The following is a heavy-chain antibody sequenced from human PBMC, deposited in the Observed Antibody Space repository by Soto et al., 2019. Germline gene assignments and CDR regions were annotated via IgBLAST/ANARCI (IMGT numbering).Heavy chain of an antibody. CDR2: NNHSGST. CDR1: GGSFSGYY. CDR3: ASGEGPAPAY. V-gene: IGHV4-34*01. J-gene: IGHJ4*02. Sequence: QVQLQQWGAGLLKPSETLSLTCAVYGGSFSGYYWSWIRQPPGKGLEWIGENNHSGSTDYNPSLKSRVSISVDTSKNHFSLKLSSVTAAATAVYYCASGEGPAPAYWGQGTLVTVSS.